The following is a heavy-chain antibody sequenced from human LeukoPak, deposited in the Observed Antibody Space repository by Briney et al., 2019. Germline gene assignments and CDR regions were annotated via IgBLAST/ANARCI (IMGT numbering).Heavy chain of an antibody. CDR3: ASSYDFWSGYRKGLYY. Sequence: ASVKVSCKASGYTFTSYGISWVRQAPGQGLEWMGWISAYNGNTNYAQKFQGRVTMTRDTSISTAYMELSRLRSDDTAVYYCASSYDFWSGYRKGLYYWGQGTLVTVSS. CDR2: ISAYNGNT. D-gene: IGHD3-3*01. V-gene: IGHV1-18*01. CDR1: GYTFTSYG. J-gene: IGHJ4*02.